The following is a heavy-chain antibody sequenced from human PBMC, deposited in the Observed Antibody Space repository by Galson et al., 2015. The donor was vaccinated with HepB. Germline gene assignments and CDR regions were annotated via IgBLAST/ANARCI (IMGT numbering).Heavy chain of an antibody. D-gene: IGHD5-18*01. CDR3: ARGSDTAMELAFYLGSLGMDV. J-gene: IGHJ6*02. CDR1: GYTFTSYD. V-gene: IGHV1-8*01. CDR2: MNPNSGNT. Sequence: SVKVSCKASGYTFTSYDINWVRQATGQGLEWMGWMNPNSGNTGYAQKFQGRVTMTRNTSISTAYMELSSLRSEDTAVYYRARGSDTAMELAFYLGSLGMDVWGQGTTVTVSS.